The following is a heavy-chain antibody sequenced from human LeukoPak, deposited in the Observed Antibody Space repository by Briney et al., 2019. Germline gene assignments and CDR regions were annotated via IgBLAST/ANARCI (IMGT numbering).Heavy chain of an antibody. CDR2: LYYSRST. D-gene: IGHD2-2*01. Sequence: SQTLSLTCTVSGGSISSGDYYWSWIRQPPGKGLAWIGYLYYSRSTYYNPSLKSRVTISVHTSKNQFPLKLSSVTAADTAVYYCARVPAAIFDYWGQGTLVTVSS. J-gene: IGHJ4*02. CDR1: GGSISSGDYY. CDR3: ARVPAAIFDY. V-gene: IGHV4-30-4*08.